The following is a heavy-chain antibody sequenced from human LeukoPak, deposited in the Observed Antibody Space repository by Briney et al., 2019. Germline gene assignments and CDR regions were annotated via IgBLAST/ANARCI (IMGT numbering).Heavy chain of an antibody. D-gene: IGHD6-19*01. CDR1: RFTFIMYG. V-gene: IGHV3-30*02. CDR2: IRSDGNNK. J-gene: IGHJ4*02. Sequence: GGSLRLSCAASRFTFIMYGMQWVRQAPGKGLEWVAFIRSDGNNKYYADSVKGRFTLSRDTSKNTLYLQMNSLRAEDTAVYYCEKDRGYSSGWHTPDSWGQGTLVTISS. CDR3: EKDRGYSSGWHTPDS.